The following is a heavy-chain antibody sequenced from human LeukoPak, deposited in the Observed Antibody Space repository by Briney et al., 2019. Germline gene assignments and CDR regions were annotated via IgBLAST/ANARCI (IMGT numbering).Heavy chain of an antibody. CDR1: GGSISSYY. CDR2: IYYSGST. Sequence: SETLSLPCTVSGGSISSYYWSWIRQPPGKGLEWIGYIYYSGSTNYNPSLKSRVTISVDTSKNQFSLKLSSVTAVDTAVYYCARGGQLWQYFDYWGQGTLVTVSS. CDR3: ARGGQLWQYFDY. V-gene: IGHV4-59*01. D-gene: IGHD5-18*01. J-gene: IGHJ4*02.